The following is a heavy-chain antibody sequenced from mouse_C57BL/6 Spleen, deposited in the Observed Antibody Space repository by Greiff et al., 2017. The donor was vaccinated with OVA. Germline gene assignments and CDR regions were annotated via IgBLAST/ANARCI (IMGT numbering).Heavy chain of an antibody. J-gene: IGHJ1*03. V-gene: IGHV1-26*01. CDR3: AGGGDDYGSRDWYFDV. CDR1: GYTFTDYY. D-gene: IGHD1-1*01. Sequence: EVQLQQSGPELVKPGASVKISCKASGYTFTDYYMNWVKQSHGKSLEWIGDINPNNGGTSYNQKFKGKATLTVDKSSSTAYMELRSLTSEDSAVYYCAGGGDDYGSRDWYFDVWGTGTTVTVSS. CDR2: INPNNGGT.